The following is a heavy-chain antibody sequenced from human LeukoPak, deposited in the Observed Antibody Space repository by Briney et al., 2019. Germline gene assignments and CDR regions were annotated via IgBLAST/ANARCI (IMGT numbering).Heavy chain of an antibody. D-gene: IGHD1/OR15-1a*01. CDR3: AIGHYRNIPG. Sequence: GGSLRLSCAASGFTVSSKYMNWVRQAPGKGLEWVSVIYTDGSTYYADSVRARFSISRDDSKNTLSLQMNSLRAEDTAVYYCAIGHYRNIPGWGQGTLVIVSS. J-gene: IGHJ4*02. CDR2: IYTDGST. V-gene: IGHV3-66*01. CDR1: GFTVSSKY.